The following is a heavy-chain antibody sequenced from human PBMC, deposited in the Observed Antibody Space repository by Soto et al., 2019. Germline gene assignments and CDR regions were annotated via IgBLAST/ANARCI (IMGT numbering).Heavy chain of an antibody. D-gene: IGHD3-22*01. CDR2: INHSGST. J-gene: IGHJ5*02. CDR1: GGPFSGYY. V-gene: IGHV4-34*01. CDR3: ARELNYDSSAKGWFDP. Sequence: PSETLSLTCAVYGGPFSGYYWSWIRQPPGKGLEWIGEINHSGSTNYNPSLKSRVTISVDTSKNQFSLKLSSVTAADTAVYYCARELNYDSSAKGWFDPWGQGTLVTVSS.